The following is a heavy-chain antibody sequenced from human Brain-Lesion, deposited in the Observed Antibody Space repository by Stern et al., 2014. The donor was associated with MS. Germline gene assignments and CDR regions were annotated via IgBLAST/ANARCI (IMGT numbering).Heavy chain of an antibody. CDR1: GYTFTGYY. D-gene: IGHD3-22*01. CDR3: ATYYYDSTGYNDF. Sequence: VQLVESGAEVKKPGASVKVSCKASGYTFTGYYMPWVRQAPGQGLERKGWINPKSGGTNYAQKFQGWVTMTRDTSINTAYMELSRLRSDDTAVYYCATYYYDSTGYNDFWGQGTLVTVSS. V-gene: IGHV1-2*04. CDR2: INPKSGGT. J-gene: IGHJ4*02.